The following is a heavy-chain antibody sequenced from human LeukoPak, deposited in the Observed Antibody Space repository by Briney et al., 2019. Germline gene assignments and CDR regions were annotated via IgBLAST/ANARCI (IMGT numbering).Heavy chain of an antibody. J-gene: IGHJ4*02. V-gene: IGHV4-59*01. Sequence: SETLSLTCTVSGGSISSYYWGWIRQPPGKGLEWIGYIYYSGSTNYNPSLKSRVTISVDTSKNQFSLKLSSVTAADTAVYYCARQGIPGIAAAGYYFDYWGQGTLVTVSS. D-gene: IGHD6-13*01. CDR3: ARQGIPGIAAAGYYFDY. CDR2: IYYSGST. CDR1: GGSISSYY.